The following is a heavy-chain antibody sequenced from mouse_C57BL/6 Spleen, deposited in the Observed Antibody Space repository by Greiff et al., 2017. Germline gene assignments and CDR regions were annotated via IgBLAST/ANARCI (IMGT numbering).Heavy chain of an antibody. CDR2: INPSSGYT. V-gene: IGHV1-7*01. CDR3: AISTVVATRYFDY. J-gene: IGHJ2*01. CDR1: GYTFTSYW. D-gene: IGHD1-1*01. Sequence: QVQLKQSGAELAKPGASVKLSCKASGYTFTSYWMHWVKQRPGQGLEWIGYINPSSGYTKYNQKFKDKATLTADKSSSTAYMQLSSLTYEDSAVYYCAISTVVATRYFDYWGQGTTLTVSS.